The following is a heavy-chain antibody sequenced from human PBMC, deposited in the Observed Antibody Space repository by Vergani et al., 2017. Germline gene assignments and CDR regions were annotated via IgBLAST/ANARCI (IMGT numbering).Heavy chain of an antibody. D-gene: IGHD3-10*02. Sequence: QVQLVESGGGVVQPGRSLRLSCAASGFTFSSYGMHWVRQAPGKGLEWVAVISYDGSNKYYADSVKGRFTISRDNSKNTLYLQMNSLRAEDTAVYYCAKDHVRLWPRYGMDVWGQGTTVTVSS. V-gene: IGHV3-30*18. J-gene: IGHJ6*02. CDR3: AKDHVRLWPRYGMDV. CDR2: ISYDGSNK. CDR1: GFTFSSYG.